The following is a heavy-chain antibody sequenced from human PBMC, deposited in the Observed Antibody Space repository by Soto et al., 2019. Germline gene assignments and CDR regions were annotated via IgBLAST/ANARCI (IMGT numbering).Heavy chain of an antibody. D-gene: IGHD3-16*01. Sequence: ASVKVSCKASGYTFTSYGISWVRQAPGQGLEWMGWISAYNGNTNYAQKLQGRVTMTTDTSTSTAYMELRSLRSDDTAVYYCARDRYYDYVGQETYYYYGMDVWGQGTTVTVSS. CDR1: GYTFTSYG. V-gene: IGHV1-18*01. CDR2: ISAYNGNT. J-gene: IGHJ6*02. CDR3: ARDRYYDYVGQETYYYYGMDV.